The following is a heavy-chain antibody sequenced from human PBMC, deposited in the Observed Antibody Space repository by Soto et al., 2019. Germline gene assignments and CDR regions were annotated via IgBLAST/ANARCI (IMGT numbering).Heavy chain of an antibody. Sequence: SETLSLTCAVYGGSFSGYYWSWIRQPPGKGLEWIGEINHSGSTNYNPSLKSRVTISVDTSKNQFSLKLSSVTAADTAVYYCARGDEYSSSWYYSRYGMDVWGQGTTVTVAS. CDR1: GGSFSGYY. V-gene: IGHV4-34*01. CDR2: INHSGST. CDR3: ARGDEYSSSWYYSRYGMDV. J-gene: IGHJ6*02. D-gene: IGHD6-13*01.